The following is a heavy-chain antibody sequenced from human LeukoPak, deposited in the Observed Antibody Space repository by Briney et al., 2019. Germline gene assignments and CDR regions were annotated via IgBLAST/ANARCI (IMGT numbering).Heavy chain of an antibody. D-gene: IGHD6-13*01. J-gene: IGHJ4*02. CDR3: ASSPAHSSSWKYYFDY. V-gene: IGHV6-1*01. Sequence: SQTLSLTCAISGDSVSSNSAAWNWIRQSPSRGLEWLGRTYYRSKWYNDYAVSVKSRITINPDTSKNQFSPQLNSVTPEDTAVYYCASSPAHSSSWKYYFDYWGQGTLVTVSS. CDR1: GDSVSSNSAA. CDR2: TYYRSKWYN.